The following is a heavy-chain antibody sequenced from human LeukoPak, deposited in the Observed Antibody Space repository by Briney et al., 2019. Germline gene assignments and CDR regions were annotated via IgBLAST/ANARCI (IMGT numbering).Heavy chain of an antibody. J-gene: IGHJ6*02. V-gene: IGHV3-7*03. CDR2: INHNGNVN. CDR1: GFTFSSYW. CDR3: ARGGGLDV. Sequence: GGSLRLSCAASGFTFSSYWMNWARQAPGKGLEWVASINHNGNVNYYVDSVKGRFTISRDNAKHSLYLRMSNLRAEDTAVCFCARGGGLDVWGQGATVTVSS. D-gene: IGHD3-16*01.